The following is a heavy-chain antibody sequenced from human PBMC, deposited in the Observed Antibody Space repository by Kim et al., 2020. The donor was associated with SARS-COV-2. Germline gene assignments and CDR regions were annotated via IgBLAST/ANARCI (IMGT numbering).Heavy chain of an antibody. CDR2: IIPIFGTA. Sequence: SVKVSCKASGGTFSSYAISWVRQAPGQGLEWMGGIIPIFGTANYAQKFQGRVTITADESTSTAYMELSSLRSEDTAVYYCARQGYCSSTSCYTYYWYFDLWGRGTLVTVSS. V-gene: IGHV1-69*13. CDR1: GGTFSSYA. J-gene: IGHJ2*01. D-gene: IGHD2-2*01. CDR3: ARQGYCSSTSCYTYYWYFDL.